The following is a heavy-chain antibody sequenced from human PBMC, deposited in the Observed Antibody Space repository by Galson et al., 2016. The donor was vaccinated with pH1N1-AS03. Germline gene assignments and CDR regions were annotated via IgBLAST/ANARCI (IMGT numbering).Heavy chain of an antibody. CDR2: ISSNGGST. V-gene: IGHV3-64*01. D-gene: IGHD3-22*01. J-gene: IGHJ5*02. CDR3: VRDGTMTIVVVPSRLNWFDP. CDR1: GFTFSTYA. Sequence: SLRLSCAASGFTFSTYAMHWVRQAPGKGLEYLSTISSNGGSTYYANSVKGRFTISRDNSKNTLYLQMGSLRAEDTAVYYCVRDGTMTIVVVPSRLNWFDPWGQGTLVTVSS.